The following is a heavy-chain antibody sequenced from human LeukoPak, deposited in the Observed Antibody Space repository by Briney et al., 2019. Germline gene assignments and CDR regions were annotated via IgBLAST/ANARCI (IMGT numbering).Heavy chain of an antibody. J-gene: IGHJ2*01. CDR2: ISGGGGST. CDR3: AKDGPGGATAAAGWYFDL. Sequence: GGSLRLSCAASGFTFSSYSMNWVRQAPGKGLVWVSVISGGGGSTSYADSVKGRFTISRDNSKNTLYLQMNSLRAEDTAVYYCAKDGPGGATAAAGWYFDLWGRGTLVTVSS. V-gene: IGHV3-23*01. D-gene: IGHD1-26*01. CDR1: GFTFSSYS.